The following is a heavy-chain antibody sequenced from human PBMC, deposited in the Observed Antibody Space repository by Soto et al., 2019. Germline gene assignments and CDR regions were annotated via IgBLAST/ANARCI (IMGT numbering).Heavy chain of an antibody. J-gene: IGHJ2*01. V-gene: IGHV1-18*04. CDR3: ARTPIVFFFNDTATTEIYTSFPTRRSSDL. CDR2: ISAYNGNT. Sequence: ATVKVSCKSSGYTLTSYGIRWVRQASGQGLEWMGWISAYNGNTNYAQKLQGRVTMTTDTSTSTAYMELRSLRSDDTAVYYCARTPIVFFFNDTATTEIYTSFPTRRSSDL. CDR1: GYTLTSYG. D-gene: IGHD4-17*01.